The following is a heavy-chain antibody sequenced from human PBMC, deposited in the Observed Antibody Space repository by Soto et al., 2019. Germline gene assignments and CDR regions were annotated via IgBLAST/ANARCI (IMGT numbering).Heavy chain of an antibody. V-gene: IGHV3-23*01. Sequence: EVQLLESGGGLVQPGGSLRLSCAASGFTFSSYAMSWVSQAPGKGLEWVSAISGSGGSTYYADSVKGRFTISRDNSKNALYLQMNSLRAEDTAVYYGAGRGGSMVRGVTGYWGQGTLVTVSS. J-gene: IGHJ4*02. D-gene: IGHD3-10*01. CDR2: ISGSGGST. CDR1: GFTFSSYA. CDR3: AGRGGSMVRGVTGY.